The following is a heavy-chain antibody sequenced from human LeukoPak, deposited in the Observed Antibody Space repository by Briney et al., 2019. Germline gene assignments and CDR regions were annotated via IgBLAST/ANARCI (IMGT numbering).Heavy chain of an antibody. CDR1: GGSISSYY. CDR2: IYTSGST. CDR3: ARHSGSYYPHDAFDI. V-gene: IGHV4-4*09. J-gene: IGHJ3*02. Sequence: SETLSLTCTVSGGSISSYYWSWIRQPPGKGLEWIGYIYTSGSTNYNPSLKSRVTISVDTSKNQFSLKLSSVTAADTAVYYCARHSGSYYPHDAFDIWGQGTMVTVS. D-gene: IGHD3-10*01.